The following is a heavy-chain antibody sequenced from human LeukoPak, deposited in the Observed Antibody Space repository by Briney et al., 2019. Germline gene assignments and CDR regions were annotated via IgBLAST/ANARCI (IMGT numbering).Heavy chain of an antibody. J-gene: IGHJ5*02. D-gene: IGHD2-2*02. Sequence: GASVKVSCKASGYTFTSYGISWVRQAPGQGLEWMGWISAYNGNTNYAQKLQGRVTTTTDTSTSTAYMELRSLRSDDTAVYYCARVLGAGGIVVVPAAVPPAFDPWGQGTLVTVSS. CDR1: GYTFTSYG. CDR3: ARVLGAGGIVVVPAAVPPAFDP. CDR2: ISAYNGNT. V-gene: IGHV1-18*01.